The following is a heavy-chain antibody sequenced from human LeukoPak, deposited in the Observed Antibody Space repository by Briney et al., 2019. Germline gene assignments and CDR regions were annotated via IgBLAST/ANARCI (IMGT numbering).Heavy chain of an antibody. V-gene: IGHV3-7*02. CDR2: INQDGSEK. CDR3: ARGSCSSTSCYVDY. CDR1: GFAFSSYW. J-gene: IGHJ4*02. Sequence: PGGSLRLSCTASGFAFSSYWMSWVRQAPGKGLEWVANINQDGSEKYYVDSVQGRFTISRDNAKNSLYLQMNSLRAEDTAVYYCARGSCSSTSCYVDYWGQGTLVTVSS. D-gene: IGHD2-2*01.